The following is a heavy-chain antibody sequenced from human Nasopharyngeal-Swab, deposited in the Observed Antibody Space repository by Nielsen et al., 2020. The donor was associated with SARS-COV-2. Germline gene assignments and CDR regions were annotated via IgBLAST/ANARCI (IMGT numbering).Heavy chain of an antibody. CDR3: ARSAVAGDYYYYYMDV. J-gene: IGHJ6*03. V-gene: IGHV4-39*07. CDR1: GGSISSGGYY. D-gene: IGHD6-19*01. Sequence: SETLSLTCTVSGGSISSGGYYWGWIRQPPGKGLEWIGSIYYSGSTYYNPSLKSRVTISVDTSKNQFSLKLSSVTAADTAVYYCARSAVAGDYYYYYMDVWGKGTTVTVSS. CDR2: IYYSGST.